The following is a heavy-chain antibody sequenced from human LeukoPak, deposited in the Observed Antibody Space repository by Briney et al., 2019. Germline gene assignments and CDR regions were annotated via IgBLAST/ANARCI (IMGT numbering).Heavy chain of an antibody. CDR2: INGSGGST. CDR3: AKSVHPLENYYYMDV. D-gene: IGHD5/OR15-5a*01. CDR1: GFTFSGYA. Sequence: GSLRLSCAASGFTFSGYAMSWVRQAPGKGLEWVSAINGSGGSTYYADSVKGRFTISRDNSKNTLYLQMNSLRAEDAAVYYCAKSVHPLENYYYMDVWGKGTTVTVSS. V-gene: IGHV3-23*01. J-gene: IGHJ6*03.